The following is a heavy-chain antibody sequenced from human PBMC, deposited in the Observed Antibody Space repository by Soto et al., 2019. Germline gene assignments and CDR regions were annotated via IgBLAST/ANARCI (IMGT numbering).Heavy chain of an antibody. CDR3: ARDDYKDGGNNWFDP. CDR1: GGSINTYY. Sequence: KTSETLSLTCSVSGGSINTYYWNWIRQPAGKGLEWIGRIYTSGSTNYNPSLKSRVTMSVDTSKNQFSLKLNAVTAADTAVYYCARDDYKDGGNNWFDPWGQGTLVTVSS. D-gene: IGHD3-16*01. V-gene: IGHV4-4*07. J-gene: IGHJ5*02. CDR2: IYTSGST.